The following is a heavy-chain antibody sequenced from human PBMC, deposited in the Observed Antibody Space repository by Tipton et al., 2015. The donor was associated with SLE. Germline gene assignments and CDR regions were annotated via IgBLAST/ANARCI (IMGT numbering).Heavy chain of an antibody. CDR1: GYTFTSYD. J-gene: IGHJ6*03. Sequence: QLVQSGAEVKKPGASVKVSCKASGYTFTSYDINWVRQATGQGLEWMGWLNPVTSITGYEQKFQGRVTMTTDTSTSTGYLEVRNLRSDDTAVYYCARGTSEGGFYHYYLDVWGKGTTVTVSS. D-gene: IGHD3-16*01. CDR2: LNPVTSIT. CDR3: ARGTSEGGFYHYYLDV. V-gene: IGHV1-8*02.